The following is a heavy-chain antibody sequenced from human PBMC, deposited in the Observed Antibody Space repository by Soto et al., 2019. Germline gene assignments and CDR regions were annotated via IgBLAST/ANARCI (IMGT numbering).Heavy chain of an antibody. CDR3: AKPTVLRYFGAVDY. J-gene: IGHJ4*02. V-gene: IGHV3-23*01. CDR2: ISGSGGST. CDR1: GFTFSSYA. Sequence: TGGSLRLSCAASGFTFSSYAMSWVRQAPGKGLEWVSAISGSGGSTYYADSVKGRFTISRDNSKNTLYLQMNSLRAEDTAVYYCAKPTVLRYFGAVDYWGQGTLVTVSS. D-gene: IGHD3-9*01.